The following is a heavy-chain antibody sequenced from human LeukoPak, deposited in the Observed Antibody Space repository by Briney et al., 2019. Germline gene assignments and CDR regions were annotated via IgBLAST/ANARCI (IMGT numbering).Heavy chain of an antibody. J-gene: IGHJ4*02. CDR2: INHSGST. Sequence: SETLSLTCAVYGGSFSGYYWSWIRQLPGKGLEWIGEINHSGSTNYNPSLKSRVTISVDTSKNQFSLKLSSVTAADTAVYYCARVSPYCSSTSCRDYWGQGTLVTVSS. CDR3: ARVSPYCSSTSCRDY. V-gene: IGHV4-34*01. CDR1: GGSFSGYY. D-gene: IGHD2-2*01.